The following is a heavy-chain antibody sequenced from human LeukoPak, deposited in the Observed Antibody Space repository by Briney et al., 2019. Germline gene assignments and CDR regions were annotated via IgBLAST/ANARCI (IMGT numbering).Heavy chain of an antibody. V-gene: IGHV3-21*01. CDR1: GFTFSSYS. D-gene: IGHD2-15*01. CDR2: ISSSSSYI. Sequence: GGSLRLSCAASGFTFSSYSMNWVRQAPGKGLEWVSSISSSSSYIYYADSVKGRFTISRDNAKNSLYLQMNSLRAEDVAVYYCARSYCRGGSCYSGDAFDIWGQGTMVTVSS. CDR3: ARSYCRGGSCYSGDAFDI. J-gene: IGHJ3*02.